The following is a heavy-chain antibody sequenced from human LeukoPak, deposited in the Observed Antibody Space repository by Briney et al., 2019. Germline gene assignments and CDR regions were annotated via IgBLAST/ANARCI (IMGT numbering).Heavy chain of an antibody. CDR2: INHSGST. CDR1: GGSFSGYY. CDR3: ARGGKLHDAFDI. D-gene: IGHD3-10*01. V-gene: IGHV4-34*01. Sequence: PLETLSLTCAVYGGSFSGYYWSWIRQPPGKGLEWIGEINHSGSTNYNPSLKSRVTISVDTSKNQFSLKLSSVTAADTAVYYCARGGKLHDAFDIWGQGTMVTVSS. J-gene: IGHJ3*02.